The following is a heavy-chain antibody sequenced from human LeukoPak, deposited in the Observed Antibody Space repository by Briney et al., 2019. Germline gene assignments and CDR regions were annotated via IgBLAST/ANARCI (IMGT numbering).Heavy chain of an antibody. CDR1: GYTFTSYG. CDR3: ARFKIYDSSGYYGPFDY. Sequence: ASVKVSCKAFGYTFTSYGISWVRQAPGQGLEWMGWISAYNGNTNHAQKLQGRVTMTTDTSTSTAYMELRSLRSDDTAVYYCARFKIYDSSGYYGPFDYWGQGTLVTVSS. CDR2: ISAYNGNT. J-gene: IGHJ4*02. D-gene: IGHD3-22*01. V-gene: IGHV1-18*01.